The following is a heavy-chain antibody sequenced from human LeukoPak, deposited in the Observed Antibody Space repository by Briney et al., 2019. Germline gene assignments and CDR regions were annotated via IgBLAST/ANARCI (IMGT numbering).Heavy chain of an antibody. D-gene: IGHD6-13*01. Sequence: PSETLSLTCTVSGGSISSGGYYWSWIRQHPGKGLEWIGYIYYSGSTYYNPSLKSRVTISVDTSKNQFSLKLSSVTAADTAVYYCARAPLSIRGSWSPSLDYWGQGTLVTVSS. CDR3: ARAPLSIRGSWSPSLDY. CDR2: IYYSGST. J-gene: IGHJ4*02. CDR1: GGSISSGGYY. V-gene: IGHV4-31*03.